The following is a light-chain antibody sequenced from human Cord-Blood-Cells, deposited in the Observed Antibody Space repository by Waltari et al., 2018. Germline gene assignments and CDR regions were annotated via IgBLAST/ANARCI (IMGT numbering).Light chain of an antibody. CDR2: GAS. CDR1: QSVSSN. Sequence: EIVMTQSPATLSVSPGERATLPCRARQSVSSNLAWYQQNPGQAPRRLIYGASTRATGIPARFSGSGSRTEFTVTNSSRQSEDFAVYYCQQYNNWPPGHTFGQGTKLEIK. V-gene: IGKV3-15*01. J-gene: IGKJ2*01. CDR3: QQYNNWPPGHT.